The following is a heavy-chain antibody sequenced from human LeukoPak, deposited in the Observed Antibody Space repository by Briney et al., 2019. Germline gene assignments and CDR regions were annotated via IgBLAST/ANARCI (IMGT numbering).Heavy chain of an antibody. D-gene: IGHD1-26*01. Sequence: GGSLRLSCAASGFTFTSHGMHWVRQAPGKGLEWVADTSYDGSKKDYADSVKGRFTISRDDSENTVYLQMNSLRTEDTAVYYCARDRSGTYSVGYWGLGTLVTISS. CDR2: TSYDGSKK. CDR1: GFTFTSHG. CDR3: ARDRSGTYSVGY. V-gene: IGHV3-30*04. J-gene: IGHJ4*02.